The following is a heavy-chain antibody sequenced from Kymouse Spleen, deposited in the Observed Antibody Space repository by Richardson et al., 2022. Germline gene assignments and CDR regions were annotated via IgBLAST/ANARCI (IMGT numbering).Heavy chain of an antibody. CDR3: ARATGTTSFDY. V-gene: IGHV4-34*01. J-gene: IGHJ4*02. Sequence: QVQLQQWGAGLLKPSETLSLTCAVYGGSFSGYYWSWIRQPPGKGLEWIGEINHSGSTNYNPSLKSRVTISVDTSKNQFSLKLSSVTAADTAVYYCARATGTTSFDYWGQGTLVTVSS. CDR1: GGSFSGYY. CDR2: INHSGST. D-gene: IGHD1-7*01.